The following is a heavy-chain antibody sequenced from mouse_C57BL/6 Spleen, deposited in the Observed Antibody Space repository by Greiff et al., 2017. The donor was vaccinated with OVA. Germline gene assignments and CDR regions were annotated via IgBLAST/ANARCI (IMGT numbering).Heavy chain of an antibody. D-gene: IGHD2-4*01. CDR3: ARKFDYEGVYAMDY. V-gene: IGHV2-9-1*01. CDR2: IWTGGGT. J-gene: IGHJ4*01. CDR1: GFSLTSYA. Sequence: VNVVESGPGLVAPSQSLSITCTVSGFSLTSYAISWVRQPPGKGLEWLGVIWTGGGTNYNSALKSRLSISKENSKSQVFLKMNSLQTDDTARYYCARKFDYEGVYAMDYWGQGTSVTVSS.